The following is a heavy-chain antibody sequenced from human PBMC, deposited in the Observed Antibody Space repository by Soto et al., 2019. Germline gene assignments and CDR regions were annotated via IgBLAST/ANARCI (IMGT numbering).Heavy chain of an antibody. CDR2: IYHSGST. V-gene: IGHV4-30-2*01. CDR1: GFPIGSGGGS. Sequence: SHTHAVFGFPIGSGGGSWSRNRQPPGKGLNYIGYIYHSGSTYYNPSLKSRVTISVDRSKNQFSLKLSSVTAADTAVYYCARVRSGWGIDYWGQGTLVTVSS. CDR3: ARVRSGWGIDY. J-gene: IGHJ4*02. D-gene: IGHD6-19*01.